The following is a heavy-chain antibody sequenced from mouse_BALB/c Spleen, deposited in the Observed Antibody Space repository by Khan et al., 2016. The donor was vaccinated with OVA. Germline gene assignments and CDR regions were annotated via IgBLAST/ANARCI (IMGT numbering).Heavy chain of an antibody. V-gene: IGHV5-6-5*01. D-gene: IGHD1-1*02. CDR3: ARDYWLTY. Sequence: EVELVESGGDLVKPGGSLKLSCAASGFTFSNYAMSWVRQTPEKRLEWVASISSGGTTYYPASVMGRFTISRDNARNILYLQMNSLRSEDTAMFYCARDYWLTYWGQGTLVTVSA. J-gene: IGHJ3*01. CDR2: ISSGGTT. CDR1: GFTFSNYA.